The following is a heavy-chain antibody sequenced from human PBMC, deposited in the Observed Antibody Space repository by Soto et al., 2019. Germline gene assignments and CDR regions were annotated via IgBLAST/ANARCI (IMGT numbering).Heavy chain of an antibody. V-gene: IGHV3-13*01. Sequence: VQLVESGGGLVQPGGSLRLSCAASGFTFSSYDMHWVRQATGKGLEWVSAIGTAGDTYYPGSVKGRFTISRENAKNSLYLQMNSLRAGDTAVYYCARRGQLDYYYYYMDVWGKGTTVTVSS. D-gene: IGHD6-6*01. CDR1: GFTFSSYD. CDR2: IGTAGDT. CDR3: ARRGQLDYYYYYMDV. J-gene: IGHJ6*03.